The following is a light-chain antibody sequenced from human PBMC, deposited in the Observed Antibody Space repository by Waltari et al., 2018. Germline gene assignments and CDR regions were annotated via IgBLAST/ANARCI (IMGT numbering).Light chain of an antibody. CDR1: APNIGINH. Sequence: QSVLTQPPSVSAAPGQRVTISCSGTAPNIGINHVSWYQQFPGTAPKLLIHETNKRPSWLPHRFSGSKSCASATLDITGLQTGDEADYYCGTWDLSLNSGVFGGGTKLTVL. CDR3: GTWDLSLNSGV. J-gene: IGLJ3*02. V-gene: IGLV1-51*02. CDR2: ETN.